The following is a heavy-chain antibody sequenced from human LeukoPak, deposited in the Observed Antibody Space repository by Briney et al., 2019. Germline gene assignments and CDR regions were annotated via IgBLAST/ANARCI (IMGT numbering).Heavy chain of an antibody. J-gene: IGHJ4*02. D-gene: IGHD1-26*01. CDR2: ISSIDGST. CDR1: GFTFSSYG. V-gene: IGHV3-23*01. Sequence: GGSLRLSCAASGFTFSSYGMSWVRQAPGKGLEWVSGISSIDGSTYYADSVKGRFTVSRDNSKNTLYLQMNSLRAEDTAVYYCAKVASGSYYNWPFDYWGQGTLVTVSS. CDR3: AKVASGSYYNWPFDY.